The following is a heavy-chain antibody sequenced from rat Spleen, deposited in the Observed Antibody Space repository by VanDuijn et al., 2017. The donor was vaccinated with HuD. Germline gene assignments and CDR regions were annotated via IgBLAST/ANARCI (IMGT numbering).Heavy chain of an antibody. J-gene: IGHJ2*01. V-gene: IGHV5-7*01. CDR1: GFTFSNFD. Sequence: EVQLVESGGGLVQPGRSMKLSCAASGFTFSNFDMAWVRQAPKKGLEWVATIIYDGSNTYYRDSVKGRFTISRDNAENIVSLQMNSLKSEDTATYYCAVAGYGYWGQGVMVTVSS. D-gene: IGHD1-7*01. CDR3: AVAGYGY. CDR2: IIYDGSNT.